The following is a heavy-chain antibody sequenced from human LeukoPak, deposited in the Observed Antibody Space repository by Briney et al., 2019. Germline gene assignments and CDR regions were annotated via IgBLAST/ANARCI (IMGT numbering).Heavy chain of an antibody. CDR2: ISWNSGNI. CDR3: AIDAYGGATFFYYMDV. CDR1: GFTFDDYA. J-gene: IGHJ6*03. D-gene: IGHD2/OR15-2a*01. Sequence: PGGSLRLSCAGSGFTFDDYAMHWVRQTPGKGLEWVSGISWNSGNIAYADFVGGRFTISRDNAKNSLSLQMNSLSDEDTAVYYCAIDAYGGATFFYYMDVWGKGTTVTVSS. V-gene: IGHV3-9*01.